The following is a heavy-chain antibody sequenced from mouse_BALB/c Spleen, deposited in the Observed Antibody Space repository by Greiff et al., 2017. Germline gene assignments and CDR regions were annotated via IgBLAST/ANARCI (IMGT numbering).Heavy chain of an antibody. CDR2: ISSGSSTI. Sequence: EVHLVESGGGLVQPGGSRKLSCAASGFTFSSFGMHWVRQAPEKGLEWVAYISSGSSTIYYADTVKGRFTISRDNPKNTLFLQMTSLRSEDTAMYYCARAYYYGSYAMDYWGQGTSVTVSS. CDR1: GFTFSSFG. J-gene: IGHJ4*01. CDR3: ARAYYYGSYAMDY. V-gene: IGHV5-17*02. D-gene: IGHD1-1*01.